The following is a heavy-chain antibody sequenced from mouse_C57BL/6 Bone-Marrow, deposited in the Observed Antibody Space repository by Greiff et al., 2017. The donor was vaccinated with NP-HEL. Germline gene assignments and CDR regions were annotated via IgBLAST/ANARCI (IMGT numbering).Heavy chain of an antibody. CDR3: ARGGFITTVAYFDY. Sequence: VQLQQPGAELVMPGASVKLSCKASGYTFTSYWMHWVKQRPGQGLEWIGELDPSDSYTNYNQKFKGKSTLTVDKSSSTAYMQRSSLTSEDSAVYYCARGGFITTVAYFDYWGQGTTLTVSS. CDR1: GYTFTSYW. V-gene: IGHV1-69*01. J-gene: IGHJ2*01. CDR2: LDPSDSYT. D-gene: IGHD1-1*01.